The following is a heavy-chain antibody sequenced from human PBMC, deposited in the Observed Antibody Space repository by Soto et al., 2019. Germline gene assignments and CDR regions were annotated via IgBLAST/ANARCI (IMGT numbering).Heavy chain of an antibody. CDR1: GFTFSSYG. Sequence: QVQLVESGGGVVQPGRSLRLSCAASGFTFSSYGMHWVRQAPGKGLEWVAVIWYDGSNKYYADSVKGRFTISRDNSKNTLYLQMNSLRAEDTAVYYCARDKLLGSTVGYSFDYWGQGTLVTVSS. J-gene: IGHJ4*02. D-gene: IGHD2-15*01. V-gene: IGHV3-33*01. CDR3: ARDKLLGSTVGYSFDY. CDR2: IWYDGSNK.